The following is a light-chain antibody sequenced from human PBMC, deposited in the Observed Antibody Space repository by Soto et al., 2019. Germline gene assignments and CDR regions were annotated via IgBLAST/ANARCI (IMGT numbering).Light chain of an antibody. Sequence: QSVLTQPASVSGSPGQSITISCTGTRSDVAGYNYVSWYQQHPGKAPKLMIYEVSDRPSGVSNRFSGSKSGNTASLTISGLQAEDEADYYCSSYTTSSTGVFGGGTKLTVL. CDR2: EVS. V-gene: IGLV2-14*01. CDR1: RSDVAGYNY. J-gene: IGLJ3*02. CDR3: SSYTTSSTGV.